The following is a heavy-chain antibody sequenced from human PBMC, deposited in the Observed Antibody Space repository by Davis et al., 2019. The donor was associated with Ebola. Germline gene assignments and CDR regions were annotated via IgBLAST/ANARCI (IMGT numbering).Heavy chain of an antibody. CDR2: ISSSSSYI. D-gene: IGHD6-13*01. CDR3: ARGRGSWYVYYYGMDV. J-gene: IGHJ6*02. CDR1: GFTFSSYS. Sequence: GGSLRLSCAASGFTFSSYSMNWVRQAPGKGLEWVSSISSSSSYIYYADSVKGRFTISRDNAKNSLYLQMNSLRAEDTAVYYCARGRGSWYVYYYGMDVWGQGTTVTVSS. V-gene: IGHV3-21*01.